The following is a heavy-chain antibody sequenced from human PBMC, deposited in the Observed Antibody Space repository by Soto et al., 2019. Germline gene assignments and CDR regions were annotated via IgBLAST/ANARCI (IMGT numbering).Heavy chain of an antibody. CDR3: ARHQTAAGAYYGMDV. V-gene: IGHV1-69*13. J-gene: IGHJ6*02. D-gene: IGHD5-18*01. CDR2: IIPMFGTA. Sequence: ASVKVSCKASGGTFSSYAISWVRQAPGQGLEWMGGIIPMFGTANYAQKFQGRVTITADESTSTAYMELSSLRSEDTAVYYCARHQTAAGAYYGMDVWGQGTTVTVSS. CDR1: GGTFSSYA.